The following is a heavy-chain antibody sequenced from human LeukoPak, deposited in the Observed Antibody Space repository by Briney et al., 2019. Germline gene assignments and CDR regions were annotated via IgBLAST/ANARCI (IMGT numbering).Heavy chain of an antibody. CDR3: ASMDIVVVPAAPDFDY. Sequence: NPSETLSLTCAVYGGSFSGYYWSWIRQPPGKGLEWIGEINHSGSTNYNPSLKSRVTISVDTSKNQFSLKLSSVTAADTAVYYCASMDIVVVPAAPDFDYWGQGTLVTVSS. D-gene: IGHD2-2*03. V-gene: IGHV4-34*01. CDR1: GGSFSGYY. J-gene: IGHJ4*02. CDR2: INHSGST.